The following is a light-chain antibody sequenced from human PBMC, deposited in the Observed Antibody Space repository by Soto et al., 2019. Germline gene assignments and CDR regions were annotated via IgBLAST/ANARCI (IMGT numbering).Light chain of an antibody. CDR2: DNN. CDR1: NYNIGNNY. Sequence: QSVLTQPPSVSAAPGQRVTISCSGSNYNIGNNYVSWYQQLPGTAPKLLIYDNNKRPSGIPDRFSGSKSGTSATLGITGLQTGDEADYYCGTWDGSLSVGVFGGGTK. CDR3: GTWDGSLSVGV. J-gene: IGLJ2*01. V-gene: IGLV1-51*01.